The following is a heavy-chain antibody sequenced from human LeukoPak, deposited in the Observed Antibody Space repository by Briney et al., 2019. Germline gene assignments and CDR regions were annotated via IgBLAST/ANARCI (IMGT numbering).Heavy chain of an antibody. CDR1: GFTFSNYA. Sequence: PGGSLRLSCAASGFTFSNYAMGWVRQAPGKGLEWVSGISGSDYAYYTDSVKGRFTISRDNSKNTLYLQMNTLSAEDTAVYYCAKGVRYLDWWILDYWGQGTLVPVSS. CDR2: ISGSDYA. D-gene: IGHD3-9*01. J-gene: IGHJ4*02. V-gene: IGHV3-23*01. CDR3: AKGVRYLDWWILDY.